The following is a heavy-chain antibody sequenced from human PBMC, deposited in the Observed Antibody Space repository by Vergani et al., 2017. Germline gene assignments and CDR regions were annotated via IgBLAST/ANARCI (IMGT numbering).Heavy chain of an antibody. Sequence: QEQLVESGGGMVQPGSSLRLSCAASDSTFRRYHYHWVRQVPGKGLEWVALISSDGSDKFYADSVKGRFTISRDNYKNTLSLKLSGLRPDDTAIYYCARGGPYNWVNGRWLDPWGQGTLVTVSS. CDR3: ARGGPYNWVNGRWLDP. D-gene: IGHD1-20*01. CDR2: ISSDGSDK. J-gene: IGHJ5*02. CDR1: DSTFRRYH. V-gene: IGHV3-30-3*01.